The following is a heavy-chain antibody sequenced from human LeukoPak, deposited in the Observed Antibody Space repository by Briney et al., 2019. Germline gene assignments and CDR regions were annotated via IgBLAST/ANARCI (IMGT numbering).Heavy chain of an antibody. CDR1: GFTVNSNY. J-gene: IGHJ4*02. CDR2: IYSGGGT. V-gene: IGHV3-66*01. Sequence: PGGSLRLSCAASGFTVNSNYMTWVRQAPGKGLEWVSVIYSGGGTYYADSVKGRFTISRDNSKNTLYLQMNSLRAEDTAVYYCAGVSFSSGWYRDYWGQGTLVTVSS. D-gene: IGHD6-19*01. CDR3: AGVSFSSGWYRDY.